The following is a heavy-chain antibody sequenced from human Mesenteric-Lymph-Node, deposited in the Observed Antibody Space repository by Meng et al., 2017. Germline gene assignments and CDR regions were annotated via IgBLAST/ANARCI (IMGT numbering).Heavy chain of an antibody. D-gene: IGHD1-26*01. CDR3: ASTENHF. CDR1: GVSVSSKRAA. J-gene: IGHJ4*02. V-gene: IGHV6-1*01. Sequence: QVQLQQSGPGLVKPSQTLSLTCAISGVSVSSKRAAWSWIRQSPSRGLEWLGRTYYRSKWYNDYAVSVKSRISINPDTSKNQFSLRLNSVTPEDTAVYYCASTENHFWGQGTLVTVSS. CDR2: TYYRSKWYN.